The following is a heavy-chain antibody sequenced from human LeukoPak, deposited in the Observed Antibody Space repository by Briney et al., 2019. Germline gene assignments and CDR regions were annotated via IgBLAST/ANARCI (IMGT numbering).Heavy chain of an antibody. D-gene: IGHD3-22*01. V-gene: IGHV3-48*03. CDR1: GFTFSTYE. CDR3: AATYYYDGSGDY. J-gene: IGHJ4*02. Sequence: PGGPLRLSCAASGFTFSTYEMNWVRQAPRKGLEWVSYISSTGSNIYYADSVKGRFTISRDNAKNSLYLLMNSLRTEDTAVYYCAATYYYDGSGDYWGQGTLVTVSS. CDR2: ISSTGSNI.